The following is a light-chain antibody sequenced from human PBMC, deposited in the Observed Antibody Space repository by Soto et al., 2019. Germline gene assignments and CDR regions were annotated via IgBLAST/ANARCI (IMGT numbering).Light chain of an antibody. Sequence: EIVLTQSPGTLSLSPGERATLSCRASQSVSSSYLAWYQQKPGQAPRLLIYGASSSATGIPDRFSGSGSGTDFALTITRLEPEDFAVYYCQQYGRSPFTFGPGTKVDIK. J-gene: IGKJ3*01. V-gene: IGKV3-20*01. CDR1: QSVSSSY. CDR2: GAS. CDR3: QQYGRSPFT.